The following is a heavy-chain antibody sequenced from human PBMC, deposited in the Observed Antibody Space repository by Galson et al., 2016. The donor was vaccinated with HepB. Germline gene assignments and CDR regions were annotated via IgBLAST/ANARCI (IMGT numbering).Heavy chain of an antibody. J-gene: IGHJ4*02. CDR2: FSSNGGDT. D-gene: IGHD2-2*01. V-gene: IGHV3-64D*08. CDR3: VKGYCRTTTCPRSIYFDY. Sequence: SLRLSCAASGFIFSDYYMTWIRQAPGKGLEYVSAFSSNGGDTYYADSVKGRFTISRDNSKNTLYLQMSSLRAEDTAVYYCVKGYCRTTTCPRSIYFDYWGQGTLVTVSS. CDR1: GFIFSDYY.